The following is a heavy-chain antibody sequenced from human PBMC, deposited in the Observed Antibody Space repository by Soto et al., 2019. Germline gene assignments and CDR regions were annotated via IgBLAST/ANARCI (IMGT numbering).Heavy chain of an antibody. J-gene: IGHJ5*01. Sequence: QVQLVESGGGVVQPGRSLRLSCAASGFTFSTYGMQWVRQAPGKGLEWVAVTSRDGGLQYYADSVKGRFTISRENSKNPLYIQMTGLKAEDTAGYYCAKELHSNGYVACFDFWGQGSLVTVSS. CDR1: GFTFSTYG. CDR3: AKELHSNGYVACFDF. CDR2: TSRDGGLQ. D-gene: IGHD5-18*01. V-gene: IGHV3-30*18.